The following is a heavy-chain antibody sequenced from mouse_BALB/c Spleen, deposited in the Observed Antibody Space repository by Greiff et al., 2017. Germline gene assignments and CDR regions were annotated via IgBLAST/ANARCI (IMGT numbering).Heavy chain of an antibody. CDR3: AKEGGEYDGLAD. CDR1: GFTFSDYY. D-gene: IGHD2-4*01. CDR2: ISDGGSYT. J-gene: IGHJ3*01. V-gene: IGHV5-4*02. Sequence: EVQRVESGGGLVKPGGSLKLSCAASGFTFSDYYMYWVRQTPEKRLEWVATISDGGSYTYYPDSVKGRFTISRDNAKNNLYLQMSSLKSEDTAMYYCAKEGGEYDGLADWGQGTLVTGSA.